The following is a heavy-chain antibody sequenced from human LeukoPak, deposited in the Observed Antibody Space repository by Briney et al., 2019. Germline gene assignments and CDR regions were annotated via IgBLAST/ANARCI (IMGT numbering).Heavy chain of an antibody. Sequence: GGSLRLSCAASGFTFSSYAMHWVRQAPGKGLEWVAVISYDGSNKYYADSVKGRFTISRDNSKNTLYLQMNSLRAEDTAVYYCAKDFTVVTQDYWGQGTLVTVSS. V-gene: IGHV3-30-3*01. CDR3: AKDFTVVTQDY. D-gene: IGHD4-23*01. CDR2: ISYDGSNK. J-gene: IGHJ4*02. CDR1: GFTFSSYA.